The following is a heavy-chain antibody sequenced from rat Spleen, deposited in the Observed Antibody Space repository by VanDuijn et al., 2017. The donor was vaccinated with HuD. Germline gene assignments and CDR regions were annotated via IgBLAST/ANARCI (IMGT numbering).Heavy chain of an antibody. V-gene: IGHV5-25*01. CDR3: AKRGWYFFDY. CDR2: ITSGGSNT. CDR1: GFTFSNFV. J-gene: IGHJ2*01. Sequence: EVQVVESGGGLVQPGRSLKLSCAASGFTFSNFVMAWVRQAPKKGLEWVASITSGGSNTYYPDSVKGRFTISRDNAKSTLYLQMDSLRSEDTATYYCAKRGWYFFDYWGQGVMVTVSS.